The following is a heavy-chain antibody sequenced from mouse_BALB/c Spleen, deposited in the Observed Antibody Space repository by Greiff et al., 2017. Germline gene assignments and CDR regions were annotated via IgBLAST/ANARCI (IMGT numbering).Heavy chain of an antibody. CDR2: IWSGGST. V-gene: IGHV2-2*02. D-gene: IGHD1-1*01. Sequence: VQLKQSGPGLVQPSQSLSITCTVSGFSLTSYGVHWVRQSPGKGLEWLGVIWSGGSTDYNAAFISRLSISKDNSKSQVFFKMNSLQANDTAIYYCARKGVYYYGLYAMDYWGQGTSVTVSS. CDR3: ARKGVYYYGLYAMDY. J-gene: IGHJ4*01. CDR1: GFSLTSYG.